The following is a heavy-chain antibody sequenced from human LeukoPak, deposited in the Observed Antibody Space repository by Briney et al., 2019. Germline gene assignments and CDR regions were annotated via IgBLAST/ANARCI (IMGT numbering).Heavy chain of an antibody. V-gene: IGHV4-4*07. CDR2: IYTSGST. D-gene: IGHD3-22*01. CDR1: GGSISSCY. Sequence: PSETLSLTCTVSGGSISSCYWSWIRQPAGKGLEWIGRIYTSGSTNYNPSLKSRVTMSVDTSKNQFSLKLSSVTAADTAVYYCARVADSSGYCALDYWGQGTLVTVSS. CDR3: ARVADSSGYCALDY. J-gene: IGHJ4*02.